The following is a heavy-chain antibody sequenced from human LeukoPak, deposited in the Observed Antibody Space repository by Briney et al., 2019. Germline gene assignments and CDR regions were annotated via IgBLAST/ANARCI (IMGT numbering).Heavy chain of an antibody. D-gene: IGHD6-6*01. J-gene: IGHJ1*01. CDR3: APTSRFSFQH. CDR2: ITDSGSRT. CDR1: GFTLSSYS. Sequence: GGSLRLSCAASGFTLSSYSMSWVRQAPGKGLEWVSMITDSGSRTYYADSVKGRFTISRDNSKNTLYLQMNSLRAEDTALYYCAPTSRFSFQHWGQGTLVTVSS. V-gene: IGHV3-23*01.